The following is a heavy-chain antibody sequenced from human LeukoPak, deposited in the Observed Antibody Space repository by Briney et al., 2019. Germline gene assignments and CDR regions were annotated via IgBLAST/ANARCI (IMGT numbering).Heavy chain of an antibody. CDR1: GYSISSGYY. D-gene: IGHD3-16*02. V-gene: IGHV4-38-2*02. J-gene: IGHJ4*02. CDR3: ARGPRSVAVGGVIAPFDY. Sequence: SETLSLTCTVSGYSISSGYYWGWIRQPPGKGLEWIGSIYHSGSTYYNPSLKSRVTISVDTSKNQFSLKLSSVTAADTAVYYCARGPRSVAVGGVIAPFDYWGQGTLVIVSS. CDR2: IYHSGST.